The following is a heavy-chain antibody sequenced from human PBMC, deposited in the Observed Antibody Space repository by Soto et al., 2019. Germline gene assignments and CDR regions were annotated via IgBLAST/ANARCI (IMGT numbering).Heavy chain of an antibody. D-gene: IGHD2-21*01. CDR3: AREPRQGDRIYYFES. CDR2: TGNT. Sequence: SETLSLTCTVSGGSISSSSYYWGWIRQPPGKGLEWIGSTGNTNYNPSLKNRVTISVDKSKNQFSLRLTSVTTADTAVYYCAREPRQGDRIYYFESWGRGTLVTVSS. CDR1: GGSISSSSYY. V-gene: IGHV4-39*07. J-gene: IGHJ4*02.